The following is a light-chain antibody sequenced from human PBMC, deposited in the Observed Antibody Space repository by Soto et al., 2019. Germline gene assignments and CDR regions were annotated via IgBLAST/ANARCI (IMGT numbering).Light chain of an antibody. Sequence: EIVLTQSPGSLSLSPGERATLSCRASQSVDSTFFAWYQKKPGQAPRLLMYGVSKRATGIPDRFSGSGSGTDFTLTIIRLEPEEFAVYYCQQYMSSVTFGQGTRVEI. J-gene: IGKJ1*01. CDR3: QQYMSSVT. CDR1: QSVDSTF. V-gene: IGKV3-20*01. CDR2: GVS.